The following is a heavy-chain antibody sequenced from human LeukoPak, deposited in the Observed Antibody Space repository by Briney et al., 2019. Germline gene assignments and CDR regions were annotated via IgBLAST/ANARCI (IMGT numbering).Heavy chain of an antibody. D-gene: IGHD3/OR15-3a*01. CDR2: IDPNSGGT. J-gene: IGHJ4*02. CDR1: GYTFTGKF. CDR3: ARDREGLAYFDY. V-gene: IGHV1-2*02. Sequence: RASVKVSSKASGYTFTGKFIHWVRQAPGQGLEWMGWIDPNSGGTDYAQKFRGRVTMTRDTSTSTAYMDLSSLISDDTAVCYCARDREGLAYFDYWGQGTLVTVSS.